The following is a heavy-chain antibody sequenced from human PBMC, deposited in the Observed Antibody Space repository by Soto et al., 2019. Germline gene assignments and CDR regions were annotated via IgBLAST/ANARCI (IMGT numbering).Heavy chain of an antibody. D-gene: IGHD6-13*01. J-gene: IGHJ5*02. Sequence: SLRLSCAASGFTFSSYGMHWVRQAPGKGLEWVAVIWYDGSNKYYADSVKGRFTISRDNSKNTLYLQMNSLRAEDTAVYYCAREDGYSSSWYTGWFDPWGQGTLVTVSS. CDR2: IWYDGSNK. CDR1: GFTFSSYG. V-gene: IGHV3-33*01. CDR3: AREDGYSSSWYTGWFDP.